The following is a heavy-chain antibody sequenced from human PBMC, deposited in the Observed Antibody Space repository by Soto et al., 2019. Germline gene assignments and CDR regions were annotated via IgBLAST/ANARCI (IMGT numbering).Heavy chain of an antibody. V-gene: IGHV2-70*01. CDR2: IDWDDDK. J-gene: IGHJ5*02. D-gene: IGHD2-15*01. CDR3: ARTYILRLPRAHVVVPFDP. CDR1: GFSLSTSGMC. Sequence: SGPTLVNPTQTLTLTCTFSGFSLSTSGMCVSWIRQPPGKALEWLALIDWDDDKYYSTSLKTRLTISKDTSKNQVVLTMTNMDPVDTATYYCARTYILRLPRAHVVVPFDPWGQGTLVTVSS.